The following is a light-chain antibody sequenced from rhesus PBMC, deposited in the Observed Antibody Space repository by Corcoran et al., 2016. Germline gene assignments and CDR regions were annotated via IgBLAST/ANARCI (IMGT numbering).Light chain of an antibody. CDR3: QQGYGMPYS. CDR2: AAT. Sequence: DIQMTQSPSSLSASVGDRVTITCQASQDIRNNLAWYQQTPGRAPKLLIFAATTLQNGVPSRVSGTGAGTDFTLTISSLQPEDFATYYCQQGYGMPYSFGQGTKVEIK. J-gene: IGKJ2*01. CDR1: QDIRNN. V-gene: IGKV1-25*01.